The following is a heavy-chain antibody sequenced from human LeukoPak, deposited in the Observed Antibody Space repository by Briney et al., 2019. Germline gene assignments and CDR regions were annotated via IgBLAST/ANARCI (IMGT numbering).Heavy chain of an antibody. D-gene: IGHD6-19*01. CDR3: ARLPVAATPGGY. J-gene: IGHJ4*02. CDR2: IYYSGST. CDR1: GGSISSSSYY. Sequence: PSETLSLTCTVSGGSISSSSYYWGWIRQPPGKGLEWIGSIYYSGSTYYNPSLKSRVTISVDTSKNQFSLKLSSVTAADTAVYYCARLPVAATPGGYWGQGTLVTVSS. V-gene: IGHV4-39*01.